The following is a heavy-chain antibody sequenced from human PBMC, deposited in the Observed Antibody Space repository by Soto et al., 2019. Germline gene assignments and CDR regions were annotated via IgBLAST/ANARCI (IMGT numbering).Heavy chain of an antibody. V-gene: IGHV3-9*01. D-gene: IGHD3-10*01. J-gene: IGHJ4*02. CDR3: AKDSGLSFGELSPAIFEY. CDR1: GFTFDDYA. CDR2: ISWNSGSI. Sequence: LRLSCAASGFTFDDYAMHWVRQAPGKGLEWVSGISWNSGSIGYADSVKGRFTISRDNAKNSLYLQMNSLRAEDTALHYCAKDSGLSFGELSPAIFEYWGKGTLVTVSS.